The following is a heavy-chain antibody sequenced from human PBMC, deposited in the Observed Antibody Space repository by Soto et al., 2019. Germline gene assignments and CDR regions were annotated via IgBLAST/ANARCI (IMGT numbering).Heavy chain of an antibody. Sequence: PGGSLRLSCAASGFTFSSYAMSWVRQAPGKGLEWVSAISGSGGSTYYADSVKGRVTISRDNSKNTLYLQMNSLRAEDTAVYYCAKGGAARHVPYYYYGMDVWGQGTTVTVSS. CDR1: GFTFSSYA. V-gene: IGHV3-23*01. J-gene: IGHJ6*02. CDR3: AKGGAARHVPYYYYGMDV. D-gene: IGHD6-6*01. CDR2: ISGSGGST.